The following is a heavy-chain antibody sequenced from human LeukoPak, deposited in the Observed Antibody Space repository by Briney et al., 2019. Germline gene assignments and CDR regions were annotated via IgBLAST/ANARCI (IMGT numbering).Heavy chain of an antibody. J-gene: IGHJ3*02. CDR3: ARMNWNGDDAFDI. Sequence: ASVKVSCKDSGYTFTSYDINWVRQATGQGLEWMGWMNPNSGNTGYAQKFQGRVTMTRNTSISTAYMELSSLRSEDTAVYYCARMNWNGDDAFDIWGQGTMVTVSS. CDR2: MNPNSGNT. D-gene: IGHD1-1*01. CDR1: GYTFTSYD. V-gene: IGHV1-8*01.